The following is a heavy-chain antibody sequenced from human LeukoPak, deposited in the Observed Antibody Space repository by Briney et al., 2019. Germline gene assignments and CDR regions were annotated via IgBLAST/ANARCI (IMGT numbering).Heavy chain of an antibody. CDR2: ISGSGGST. J-gene: IGHJ4*02. Sequence: GGSLRLSCAASGFTFSSYAMSWVRQAPGKGLEWVSAISGSGGSTYYADSVKGRFTISRDKSKNTLYLQMTSLRAKDTAVYYCAKHALYGSSGYYISYDYWGQGTLVTVSS. V-gene: IGHV3-23*01. D-gene: IGHD3-22*01. CDR3: AKHALYGSSGYYISYDY. CDR1: GFTFSSYA.